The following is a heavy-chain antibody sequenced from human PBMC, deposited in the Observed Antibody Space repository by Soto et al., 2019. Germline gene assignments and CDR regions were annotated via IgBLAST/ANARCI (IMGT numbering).Heavy chain of an antibody. Sequence: EVQLVESGGGLVQPGGSLRLSCAASGFTFSSYWMSWVRQAPGKGLEWVANIKQDGSEKYYVDSVKGRFTISRDNAKNSLYLQLNILRAEDTAVYYCARRGDFWSGFYFDYWGQGTLVTVSS. V-gene: IGHV3-7*01. D-gene: IGHD3-3*01. CDR3: ARRGDFWSGFYFDY. CDR2: IKQDGSEK. CDR1: GFTFSSYW. J-gene: IGHJ4*02.